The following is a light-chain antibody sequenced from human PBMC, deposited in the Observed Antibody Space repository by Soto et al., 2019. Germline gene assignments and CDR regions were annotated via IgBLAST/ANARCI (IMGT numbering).Light chain of an antibody. CDR3: QQYDNLPLT. CDR2: DAS. J-gene: IGKJ4*01. CDR1: QDISNY. Sequence: IQMTQSPSSLSASVGDRVTLTLQASQDISNYLNWYQQKPGKAPKLLIYDASNLETGVPSRFSGSGSGTDFTFTISSLQPEDIATYYCQQYDNLPLTFGGGTKVDI. V-gene: IGKV1-33*01.